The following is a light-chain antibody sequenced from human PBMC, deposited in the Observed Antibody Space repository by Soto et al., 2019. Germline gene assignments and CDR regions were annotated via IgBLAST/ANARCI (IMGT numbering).Light chain of an antibody. J-gene: IGKJ1*01. CDR2: SAS. CDR1: QRISTW. V-gene: IGKV1-39*01. CDR3: QQTYRLPWT. Sequence: DIQMTQSPSTLSASVGDRVTITCRASQRISTWLAWYQQKPGKAPMLLIYSASSLQSGVPSRFSGSGSGTDLTLTINSLQPEDFATYICQQTYRLPWTFGQGTKVDIK.